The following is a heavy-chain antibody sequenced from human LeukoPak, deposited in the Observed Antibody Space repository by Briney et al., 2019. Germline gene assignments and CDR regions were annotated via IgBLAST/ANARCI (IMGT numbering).Heavy chain of an antibody. V-gene: IGHV1-46*01. Sequence: ASAKVSCKASGGTFSSYAISWVRQAPGLGHEWMGIINPRRGSTRYAQKFQDRVVVTRDTSTSTVYMELSSLRSDDTAVYYCTRGGAEEAKNFDYGGQGPLVTVSS. J-gene: IGHJ4*02. D-gene: IGHD3-16*01. CDR3: TRGGAEEAKNFDY. CDR2: INPRRGST. CDR1: GGTFSSYA.